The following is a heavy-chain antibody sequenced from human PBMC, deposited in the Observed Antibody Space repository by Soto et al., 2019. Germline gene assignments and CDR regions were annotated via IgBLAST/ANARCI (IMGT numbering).Heavy chain of an antibody. J-gene: IGHJ2*01. Sequence: QVQLQQWGAGPLRPLETLSLTCGVSGGSFSGYYWAWIRQSPGKGLEWIGEINDRGSINYNPSLKSRVSISVDTSKNHYALNLRSVTAADTAVYYCDRASNDILTGPPWVWYFDLWGRGTLVTVSS. CDR1: GGSFSGYY. CDR3: DRASNDILTGPPWVWYFDL. D-gene: IGHD3-9*01. CDR2: INDRGSI. V-gene: IGHV4-34*01.